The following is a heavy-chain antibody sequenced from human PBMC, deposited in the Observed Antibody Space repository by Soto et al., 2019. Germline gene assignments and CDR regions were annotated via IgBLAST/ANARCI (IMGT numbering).Heavy chain of an antibody. CDR3: ARFITMVRGVTPLYGMDV. Sequence: PSETLSLTCTVSGGSVSSGSYYWSWIRQPPGKGLEWIGYIYYSGSTNYNPSLKSRVTIPVDTSKNQFSLKLSSVTAADTAVYYCARFITMVRGVTPLYGMDVWGQGTTVTSP. D-gene: IGHD3-10*01. CDR2: IYYSGST. J-gene: IGHJ6*02. V-gene: IGHV4-61*01. CDR1: GGSVSSGSYY.